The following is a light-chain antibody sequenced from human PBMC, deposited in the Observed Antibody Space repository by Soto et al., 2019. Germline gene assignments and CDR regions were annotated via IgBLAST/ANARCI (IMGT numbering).Light chain of an antibody. V-gene: IGLV1-44*01. Sequence: QSVLTQPPSASGAPGQRVTISCSGSSANIGINTVNWYQQLPGTAPKLLIYNNNKRPSGVPDRLSGSKSGTSASLAISGLQSEDEADYYCAAWDDSLNGPVFGGGTKVTVL. CDR3: AAWDDSLNGPV. CDR1: SANIGINT. J-gene: IGLJ3*02. CDR2: NNN.